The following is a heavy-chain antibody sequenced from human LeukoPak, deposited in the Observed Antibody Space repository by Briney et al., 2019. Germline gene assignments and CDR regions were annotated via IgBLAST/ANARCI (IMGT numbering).Heavy chain of an antibody. J-gene: IGHJ6*03. V-gene: IGHV3-21*01. CDR1: RFTFSSYS. D-gene: IGHD3-22*01. CDR3: ARDGYYYDSSGYGRYYYYYYMDV. CDR2: ISSSSSYI. Sequence: GGSLRLSCAASRFTFSSYSMNWVRQAPGKGLEWVSSISSSSSYISYTDSVKGRFTISRDNAKNSLYLQMNRLRAEDTAVYCCARDGYYYDSSGYGRYYYYYYMDVWGKGTTVTVSS.